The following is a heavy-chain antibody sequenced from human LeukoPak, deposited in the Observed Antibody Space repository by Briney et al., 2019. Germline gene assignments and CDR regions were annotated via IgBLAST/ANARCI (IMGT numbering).Heavy chain of an antibody. CDR2: IYSSGST. V-gene: IGHV4-39*07. J-gene: IGHJ4*02. CDR3: ARVVSRGWSYYFDY. Sequence: SETLSLTCNVSGVSISSSSYYWGWIRQPPGKGLEWIGSIYSSGSTYYNSSLKSRVTISIDTSKNQVSLKMSSVTAADTAVYYCARVVSRGWSYYFDYWGQGTLVTVSS. CDR1: GVSISSSSYY. D-gene: IGHD6-19*01.